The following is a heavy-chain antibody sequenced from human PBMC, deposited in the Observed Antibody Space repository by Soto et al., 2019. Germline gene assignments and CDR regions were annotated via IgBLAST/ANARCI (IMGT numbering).Heavy chain of an antibody. D-gene: IGHD3-3*01. J-gene: IGHJ4*02. Sequence: SGPTLVNPTQTLTLTCTFSGFSLTGSGVGVGWIRQPPGKALEWLALIYWDDDKRYSPSLKSRLTITKDTSKNQVALTMTNMDPVDTATYYCARFLWSDTSLYYFDYWGQGTLVTVSS. CDR1: GFSLTGSGVG. CDR3: ARFLWSDTSLYYFDY. V-gene: IGHV2-5*02. CDR2: IYWDDDK.